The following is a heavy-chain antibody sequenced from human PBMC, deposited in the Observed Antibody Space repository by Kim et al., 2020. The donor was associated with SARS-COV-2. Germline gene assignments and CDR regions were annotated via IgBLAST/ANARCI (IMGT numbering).Heavy chain of an antibody. CDR1: GGSISSSSYY. CDR2: IYYSGST. D-gene: IGHD3-3*01. Sequence: SETLSLTCTVSGGSISSSSYYWGWIRQPPGKGLEWIGSIYYSGSTYYNPSLKSRVTISVDTSKNQFSLKLSSVTAADTAVYYCARQGYDFWSGYPIDNWFDPWGQGTLVTVSS. J-gene: IGHJ5*02. V-gene: IGHV4-39*01. CDR3: ARQGYDFWSGYPIDNWFDP.